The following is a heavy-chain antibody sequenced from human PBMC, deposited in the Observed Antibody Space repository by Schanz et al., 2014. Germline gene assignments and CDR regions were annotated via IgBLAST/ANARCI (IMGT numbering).Heavy chain of an antibody. V-gene: IGHV3-23*04. CDR2: ITGSGAT. CDR1: GITFRVFA. D-gene: IGHD3-9*01. Sequence: VQLVESGGGVVQPGRSQRLSCAASGITFRVFAMNWVRQAPGKGLEWVSIITGSGATYYADSVKGRFTISRDNSKNTLYLQMNSLSAEDTAVYYCAKRNHDMQSLPLDYWGQGTLVIVSS. J-gene: IGHJ4*02. CDR3: AKRNHDMQSLPLDY.